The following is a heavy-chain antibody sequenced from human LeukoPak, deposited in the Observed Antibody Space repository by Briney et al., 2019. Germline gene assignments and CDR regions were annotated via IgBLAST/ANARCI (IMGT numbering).Heavy chain of an antibody. V-gene: IGHV3-53*01. CDR1: GFTFSSND. CDR3: ASLLLRWPADAFDI. D-gene: IGHD2-15*01. Sequence: GGSLRLSCAASGFTFSSNDMSWVRQAPGKGLEWVSAIYSGGSTGRAASAKGRFNNSRDKSKNTLYVQMNSLRAEDTAVYYCASLLLRWPADAFDIWGQGTMVTVS. J-gene: IGHJ3*02. CDR2: IYSGGST.